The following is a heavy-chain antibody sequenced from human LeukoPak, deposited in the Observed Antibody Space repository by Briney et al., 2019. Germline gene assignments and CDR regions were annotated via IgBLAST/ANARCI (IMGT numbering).Heavy chain of an antibody. CDR2: IYYSGST. J-gene: IGHJ6*03. V-gene: IGHV4-39*01. CDR3: ARHGGYSYGYLGPHYYYYMDV. Sequence: SETLSLTCTVSGGSISSSSYYWGWIRQPPGKGLEWIGSIYYSGSTYYNPSLKSRVTISVDTSKNQFSLKLSSVTAADTAVYYCARHGGYSYGYLGPHYYYYMDVWGKGTTATISS. D-gene: IGHD5-18*01. CDR1: GGSISSSSYY.